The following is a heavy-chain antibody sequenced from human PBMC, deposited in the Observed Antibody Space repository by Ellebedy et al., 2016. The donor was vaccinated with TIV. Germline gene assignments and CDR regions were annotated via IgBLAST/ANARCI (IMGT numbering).Heavy chain of an antibody. J-gene: IGHJ6*02. CDR3: AREQRKRGSGSYGLGMDV. Sequence: AASVKVSCKASGYTFTSYGISWVRQAPGQGLEWMGWISAYNGNTNYAQKLQGRVTMTTDTSTSTAYMELRSLRSDDTAVYYCAREQRKRGSGSYGLGMDVWGQGTTVTVSS. D-gene: IGHD3-10*01. CDR1: GYTFTSYG. V-gene: IGHV1-18*01. CDR2: ISAYNGNT.